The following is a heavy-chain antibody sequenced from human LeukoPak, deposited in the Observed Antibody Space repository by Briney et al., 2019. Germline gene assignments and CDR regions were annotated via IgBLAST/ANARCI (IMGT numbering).Heavy chain of an antibody. Sequence: ASVKVSCKASGYTFTTYGINWVRQAPGQGLEWMAWISVYNGNTNYAQRVQGRVTMTTDTSTSTAYMELRSLRSDDTAVHYCARDDHGSGLPSYWGQGTLVTVSS. CDR2: ISVYNGNT. J-gene: IGHJ4*02. V-gene: IGHV1-18*01. CDR1: GYTFTTYG. CDR3: ARDDHGSGLPSY. D-gene: IGHD2-15*01.